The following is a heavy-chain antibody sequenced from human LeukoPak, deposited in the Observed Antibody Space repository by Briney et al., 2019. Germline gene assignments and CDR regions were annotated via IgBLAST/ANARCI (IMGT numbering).Heavy chain of an antibody. Sequence: PGGSLRLSCAASGFIFSSYSMNWVRQAPGKGLEWVSSISSSSSYIYYADSVKGRFTISRDNAKNSLYLQMNSLRAEDTAVYYCAKDRSDNSSWYCMDVWGQGTTVTVSS. CDR3: AKDRSDNSSWYCMDV. D-gene: IGHD6-13*01. CDR2: ISSSSSYI. CDR1: GFIFSSYS. V-gene: IGHV3-21*04. J-gene: IGHJ6*02.